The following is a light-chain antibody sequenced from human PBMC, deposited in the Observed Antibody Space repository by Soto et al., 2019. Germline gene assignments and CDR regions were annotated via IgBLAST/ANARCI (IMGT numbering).Light chain of an antibody. V-gene: IGKV1-39*01. J-gene: IGKJ2*01. CDR3: QYSYSSPRT. CDR1: QSISTY. Sequence: DIQMTQSPSSLSVSAGDRVTLTCRASQSISTYLDWYQQKSGNAPKLLIYDVSTLQTGVPSRFSGSGSGTDITLTISSLPPDDFANYYWQYSYSSPRTFGQGTKVEIK. CDR2: DVS.